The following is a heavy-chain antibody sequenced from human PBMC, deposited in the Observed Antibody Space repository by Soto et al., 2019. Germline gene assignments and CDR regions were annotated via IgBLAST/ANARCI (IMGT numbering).Heavy chain of an antibody. Sequence: EVQLVESGGGLVQPGGSLRLSCGASGFRFDIYSMNWVRQAPGKGLEWSAYITSDTNTIKYADSVKGRFTISRENDKNLVYLQMNSLRDEDTAVYYCARSVEGHFDYWGQGTVVTVSA. J-gene: IGHJ4*02. CDR1: GFRFDIYS. D-gene: IGHD6-19*01. CDR2: ITSDTNTI. CDR3: ARSVEGHFDY. V-gene: IGHV3-48*02.